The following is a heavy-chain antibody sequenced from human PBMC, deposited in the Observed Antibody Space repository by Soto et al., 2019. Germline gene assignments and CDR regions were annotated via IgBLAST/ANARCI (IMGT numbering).Heavy chain of an antibody. CDR2: INHSGST. CDR1: GGSFSGDY. D-gene: IGHD4-4*01. CDR3: ARGMTTVTTFVY. Sequence: SETLSLTCAVYGGSFSGDYWSWIRQPPGKGLEWIGEINHSGSTNYNPSLKSRVTISVDTSKNQFSLKLSSVTAADTAVYYCARGMTTVTTFVYWGQGTLVTV. V-gene: IGHV4-34*01. J-gene: IGHJ4*02.